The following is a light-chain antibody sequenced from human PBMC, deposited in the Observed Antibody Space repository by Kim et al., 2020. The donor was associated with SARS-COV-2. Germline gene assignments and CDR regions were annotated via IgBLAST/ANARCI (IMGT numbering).Light chain of an antibody. V-gene: IGLV1-44*01. CDR3: VAWDDSLNGPV. Sequence: QSVLTQSPSASGTPGQGVTISCSGSSSNIGSNNVNWYQQLSGTAPKLLIYSVNQRPSGVPDRFSGSKSGTSASLAISGLQSEDEADYYCVAWDDSLNGPVFGGGTQLTVL. J-gene: IGLJ3*02. CDR1: SSNIGSNN. CDR2: SVN.